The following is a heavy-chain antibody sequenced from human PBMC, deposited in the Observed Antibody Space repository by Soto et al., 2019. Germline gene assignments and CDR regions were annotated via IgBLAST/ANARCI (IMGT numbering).Heavy chain of an antibody. CDR1: RYSFTSYW. D-gene: IGHD3-22*01. V-gene: IGHV5-51*01. Sequence: GESLKISCKGSRYSFTSYWIGWVRQMPGKGLEWMGIIYPGDSDTRYSPSFQGQVTISADKSISTAYLQWSSLKASDTAMYYCARPSGYYRQKSYYYYGMDVWGQGTTVTVSS. CDR2: IYPGDSDT. CDR3: ARPSGYYRQKSYYYYGMDV. J-gene: IGHJ6*02.